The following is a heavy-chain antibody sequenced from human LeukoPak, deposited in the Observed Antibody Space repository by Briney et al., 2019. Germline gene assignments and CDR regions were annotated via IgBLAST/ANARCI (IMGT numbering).Heavy chain of an antibody. V-gene: IGHV3-53*05. CDR1: GFTVSSNY. D-gene: IGHD1-1*01. Sequence: PGGSLRLSCAASGFTVSSNYMSWVRQAPGKGLEWVSVIYSGGITYYADSVKGRFTISRDNSKNTLYLQMNSLRAEDTAVYYCARDLSNSGYFDYWGQGTLVTVSS. CDR2: IYSGGIT. CDR3: ARDLSNSGYFDY. J-gene: IGHJ4*02.